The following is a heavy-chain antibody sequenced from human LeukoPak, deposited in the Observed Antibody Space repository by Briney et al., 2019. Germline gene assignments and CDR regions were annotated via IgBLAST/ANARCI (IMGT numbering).Heavy chain of an antibody. CDR2: IRYDGSNK. CDR1: GFTFSSYG. J-gene: IGHJ4*02. Sequence: GGSLRLSCAASGFTFSSYGMHWVRQAPGKGLEWVAFIRYDGSNKYYADSVKGRFTISRDNSKNTLYLQMNSLRAEDTAVYYCAKALRYFDWHAPFDYWGQGTLVTVSS. V-gene: IGHV3-30*02. CDR3: AKALRYFDWHAPFDY. D-gene: IGHD3-9*01.